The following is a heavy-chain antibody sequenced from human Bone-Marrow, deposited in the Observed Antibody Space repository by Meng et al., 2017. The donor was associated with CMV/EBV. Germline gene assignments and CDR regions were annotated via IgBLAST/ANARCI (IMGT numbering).Heavy chain of an antibody. J-gene: IGHJ6*04. CDR2: ISSSGSTI. CDR3: AREYCSSTSCRNYYYYGIDV. CDR1: GFTFSSYE. V-gene: IGHV3-48*03. D-gene: IGHD2-2*01. Sequence: GESLKISCAASGFTFSSYEMNWVRQAPGKGLEWVSYISSSGSTIYYADSVKGRFTISRDNAKNSLYLQMNSLRAEDTAVYYCAREYCSSTSCRNYYYYGIDVWGEATTATFSS.